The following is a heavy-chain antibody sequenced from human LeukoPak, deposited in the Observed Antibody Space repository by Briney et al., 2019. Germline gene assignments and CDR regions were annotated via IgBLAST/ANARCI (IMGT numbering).Heavy chain of an antibody. CDR2: IFPSGGEI. J-gene: IGHJ4*02. V-gene: IGHV3-23*01. Sequence: GGSLRLSCAASGFTFSTFAMIWVRQPPGKGLEWVSSIFPSGGEIHYADSVRGRFTISRDNSKSTLSLQMNSLRAEDTAIYYCATYRQVLLPFESGGQGTLVTVSS. CDR3: ATYRQVLLPFES. D-gene: IGHD2-8*02. CDR1: GFTFSTFA.